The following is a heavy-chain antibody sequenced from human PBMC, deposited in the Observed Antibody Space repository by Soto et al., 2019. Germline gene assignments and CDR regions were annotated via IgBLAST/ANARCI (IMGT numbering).Heavy chain of an antibody. V-gene: IGHV1-69*01. J-gene: IGHJ6*02. CDR2: IIPVFGTA. CDR1: GDTFSSYA. Sequence: QVQLVQSGAEVKKPGSSVKVSCKASGDTFSSYAISWVRQAPGQGLEWRGGIIPVFGTANYAQKFQGRVTITADESTSTAYMELSSLRSDDTAVYYCARDGSGYRSRASPMDVWGQGTTVTVSS. D-gene: IGHD3-22*01. CDR3: ARDGSGYRSRASPMDV.